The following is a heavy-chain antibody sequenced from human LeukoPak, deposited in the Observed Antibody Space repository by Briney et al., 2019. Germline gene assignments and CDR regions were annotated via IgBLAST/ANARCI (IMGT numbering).Heavy chain of an antibody. J-gene: IGHJ5*02. CDR3: AKVDYYGSGNDP. Sequence: PGGSLRLSCAASGFTFSSYAMSWVRQAPGKGLEWVAVISYDGSNKYYADSVKGRFTISRDNSKNTLYLQMNSLRAEDTAVYYCAKVDYYGSGNDPWGQGTLVTVSS. CDR1: GFTFSSYA. CDR2: ISYDGSNK. D-gene: IGHD3-10*01. V-gene: IGHV3-30*18.